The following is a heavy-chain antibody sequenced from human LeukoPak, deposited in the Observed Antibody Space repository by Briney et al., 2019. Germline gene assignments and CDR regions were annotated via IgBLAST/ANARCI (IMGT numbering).Heavy chain of an antibody. CDR1: GFTFSSYA. Sequence: PGGSLRLSCAASGFTFSSYAMSWVRQAPGKGLEWVSAISGSGGSTYYADSVKGRFTVSRDNSKNTLYLRMNSLRAEDTAVYYCAKDLRSTLWLPYWGQGTLVTVSS. J-gene: IGHJ4*02. V-gene: IGHV3-23*01. CDR2: ISGSGGST. CDR3: AKDLRSTLWLPY. D-gene: IGHD3-10*01.